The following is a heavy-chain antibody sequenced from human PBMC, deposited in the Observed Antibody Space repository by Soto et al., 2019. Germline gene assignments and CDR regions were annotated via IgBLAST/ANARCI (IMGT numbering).Heavy chain of an antibody. J-gene: IGHJ5*02. D-gene: IGHD3-16*02. CDR2: FIPIFGTA. CDR1: GGTFSSYA. V-gene: IGHV1-69*01. CDR3: AWVEVHDYVWGSYRYYNWFDP. Sequence: QVQLVQSGAEVKKPGSSVKVSCKASGGTFSSYAISWVRQAPGQGLEWLGGFIPIFGTANYAQKFQGRVTITAVDSTSTAYLELSSVRSEDTAVYYCAWVEVHDYVWGSYRYYNWFDPWGQGTLVTVS.